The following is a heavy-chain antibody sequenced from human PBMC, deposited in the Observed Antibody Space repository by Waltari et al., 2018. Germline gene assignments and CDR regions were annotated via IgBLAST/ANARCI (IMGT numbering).Heavy chain of an antibody. CDR3: ATGGMVRGP. CDR1: GYTFTSYI. J-gene: IGHJ5*02. CDR2: INAGNGNT. V-gene: IGHV1-3*01. Sequence: QVQLVQSGAEVKKPGASVKVSCKASGYTFTSYIILWVRQAPGQRLGWMVWINAGNGNTFYSQKFQGRVTMTEDTSTDTAYMELSSLRSEDTAVYYCATGGMVRGPWGQGTLVTVSS. D-gene: IGHD3-10*01.